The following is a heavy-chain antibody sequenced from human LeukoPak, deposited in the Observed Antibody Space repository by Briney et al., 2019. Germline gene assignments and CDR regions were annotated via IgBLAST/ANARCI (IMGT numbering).Heavy chain of an antibody. J-gene: IGHJ4*02. D-gene: IGHD5-24*01. CDR2: IYTSGST. CDR1: GGSISSGSYY. V-gene: IGHV4-61*02. CDR3: ARGGGWLQSPLDY. Sequence: SETLSLTCTVSGGSISSGSYYWSWIRQPAGKGLEWIGRIYTSGSTNYNPSLKSRVTISVDTSKNQFSLKLSSVTAADTAVYYCARGGGWLQSPLDYWGQGTLVTVSS.